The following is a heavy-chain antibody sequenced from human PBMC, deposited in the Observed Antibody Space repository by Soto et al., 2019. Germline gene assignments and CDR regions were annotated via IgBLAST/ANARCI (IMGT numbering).Heavy chain of an antibody. CDR3: AREVSGLGYCSSTSCPYYYYGMDV. CDR1: GYTFTGYY. D-gene: IGHD2-2*01. Sequence: ASVKVSCKASGYTFTGYYIHWVRQAPGQGLEWMGWISAYNGNTNYAQKLQGRVTMTTDTSTCTAYMELRSLRSDDTAVYYCAREVSGLGYCSSTSCPYYYYGMDVWGQGTTVTVSS. CDR2: ISAYNGNT. J-gene: IGHJ6*02. V-gene: IGHV1-18*04.